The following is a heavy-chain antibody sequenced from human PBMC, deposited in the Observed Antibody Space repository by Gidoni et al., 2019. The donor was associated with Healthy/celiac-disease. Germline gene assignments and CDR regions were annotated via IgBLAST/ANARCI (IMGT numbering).Heavy chain of an antibody. J-gene: IGHJ4*02. D-gene: IGHD3-3*01. Sequence: QVQLVQSGAEVKKPGASVKVSCKASGYTFTGYYMHWVRQAPGQGLEWMGWINPNSGGTNYAQKFQGWVTMTRDTSISTAYMELSRLRSDDTAVYYCARAQRSYYDFWSGYPFDYWGQGTLVTVSS. CDR3: ARAQRSYYDFWSGYPFDY. V-gene: IGHV1-2*04. CDR2: INPNSGGT. CDR1: GYTFTGYY.